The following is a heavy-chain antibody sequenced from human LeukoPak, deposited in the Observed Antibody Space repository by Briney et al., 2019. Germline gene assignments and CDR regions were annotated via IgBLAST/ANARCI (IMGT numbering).Heavy chain of an antibody. CDR3: ARDDYGPLDG. V-gene: IGHV3-53*01. CDR1: GFTVSSSY. J-gene: IGHJ4*02. D-gene: IGHD4-17*01. Sequence: GGSLRLSCAASGFTVSSSYMSWVRQAPGKGLEWVSVIYSGGSTYYADSVKGRFTISRDNSKNTLYLQMNSLRAEDTAVYYCARDDYGPLDGWGQGTLVTVSS. CDR2: IYSGGST.